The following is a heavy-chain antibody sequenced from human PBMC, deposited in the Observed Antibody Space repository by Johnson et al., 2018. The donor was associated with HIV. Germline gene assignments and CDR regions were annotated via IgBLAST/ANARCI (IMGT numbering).Heavy chain of an antibody. V-gene: IGHV3-30*04. J-gene: IGHJ3*02. D-gene: IGHD6-13*01. CDR3: ASKAAGTMHAFDI. CDR2: ISYDGSNK. Sequence: PLVESGGGVVQPGRSLRLSCAASGFTFSSYAMHWVRQAPGKGLEWVAVISYDGSNKYYADSVKGRFTISRDNSKNTLYLQMNSLRAEDTAVYYCASKAAGTMHAFDIWGQGTMVTVSS. CDR1: GFTFSSYA.